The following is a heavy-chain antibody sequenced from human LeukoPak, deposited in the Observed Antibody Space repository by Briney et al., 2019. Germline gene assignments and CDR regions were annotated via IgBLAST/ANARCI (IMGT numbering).Heavy chain of an antibody. Sequence: ASVKVSCKASGYTFTSYAMHWVRQAPGQRLEWMGWINAGNGNTKYSQKFQGRVTITRDTSASTAYMELSSLRSEDTAVYYCASEGTVGATRGSYFDYWGQGTLVTVSS. CDR3: ASEGTVGATRGSYFDY. J-gene: IGHJ4*02. V-gene: IGHV1-3*01. CDR2: INAGNGNT. CDR1: GYTFTSYA. D-gene: IGHD1-26*01.